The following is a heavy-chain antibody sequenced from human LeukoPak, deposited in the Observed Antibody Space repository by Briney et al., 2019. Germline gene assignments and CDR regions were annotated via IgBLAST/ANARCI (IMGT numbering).Heavy chain of an antibody. CDR1: GFTFSSYG. J-gene: IGHJ4*02. Sequence: GGSLRLSCAASGFTFSSYGTNWVRQAPGKGLEWVSSISSSSSYIYSADSVKGRFTISRDNAKNSQYLQMNSLRAEDTAVYYCARRGPSVAGPYDYWGQGTLVTVSS. D-gene: IGHD6-19*01. V-gene: IGHV3-21*01. CDR2: ISSSSSYI. CDR3: ARRGPSVAGPYDY.